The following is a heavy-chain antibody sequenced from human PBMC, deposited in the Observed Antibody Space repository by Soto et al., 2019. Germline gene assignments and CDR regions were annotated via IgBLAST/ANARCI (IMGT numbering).Heavy chain of an antibody. D-gene: IGHD6-13*01. J-gene: IGHJ4*02. CDR3: AKKGNTAAGLYFDY. V-gene: IGHV3-74*01. CDR2: INSDGSGT. CDR1: GFTFSSHW. Sequence: PGGSLRLSCAASGFTFSSHWMHWVRQAPGKGLVWVSRINSDGSGTSYADSVKGRFTISRDNAKNTLYLQMNSLRAEDTALYYCAKKGNTAAGLYFDYWGQGALVTVSS.